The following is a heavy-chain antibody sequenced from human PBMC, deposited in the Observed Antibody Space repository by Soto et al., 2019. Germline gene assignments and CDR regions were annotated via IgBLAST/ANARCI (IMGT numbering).Heavy chain of an antibody. CDR1: GGTFSSYA. D-gene: IGHD3-22*01. J-gene: IGHJ4*02. CDR3: ARVADGDYDSSGYYHY. V-gene: IGHV1-69*13. Sequence: ASVKVSCKASGGTFSSYAISWVRQAPGQGLEWMGGIIPIFGTANYAQKFQGRVTITADESTSTAYMELSSLRSEDTAVYYCARVADGDYDSSGYYHYWGQGTLVTVSS. CDR2: IIPIFGTA.